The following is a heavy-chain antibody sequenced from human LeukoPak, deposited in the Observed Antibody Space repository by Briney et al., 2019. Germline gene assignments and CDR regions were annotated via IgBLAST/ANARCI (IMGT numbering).Heavy chain of an antibody. V-gene: IGHV4-39*07. CDR1: GDSISSSGYY. D-gene: IGHD6-19*01. CDR3: VREGWQWLVHAFDI. Sequence: SETLSLTCTVSGDSISSSGYYWGWIRQSPAKGLEWIGSIYYGGTSYYNPSLKSRVTISVDTSKNQFSLKLSSVTAADTAVYYCVREGWQWLVHAFDIWGQGTMGTGSS. J-gene: IGHJ3*02. CDR2: IYYGGTS.